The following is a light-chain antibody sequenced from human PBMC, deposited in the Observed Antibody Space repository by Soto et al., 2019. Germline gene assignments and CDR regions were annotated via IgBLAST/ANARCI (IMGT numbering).Light chain of an antibody. CDR1: SSNIGSRT. J-gene: IGLJ2*01. V-gene: IGLV1-44*01. CDR3: AAWDDSLDGVV. Sequence: QLVLTQPPSASGTPGQTVTISCSGSSSNIGSRTVNWFQQLPGTAPKLLIYSDDQRPSGVPHRFSGSKSGTSASLAISGLQSEDEADYSCAAWDDSLDGVVFGGGTKVTVL. CDR2: SDD.